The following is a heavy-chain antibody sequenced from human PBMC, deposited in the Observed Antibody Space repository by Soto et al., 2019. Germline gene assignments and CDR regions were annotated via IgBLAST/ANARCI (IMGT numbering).Heavy chain of an antibody. D-gene: IGHD2-15*01. CDR1: GFTFSSYA. Sequence: DVQLLESGGGLVQPEGSLRLSCAASGFTFSSYAMGWVRQGPGKGLEWVAVVSIGGSTHYADSVRGRFTISRDNSQNTLSLQLNSLTAEDTAVYFCAKRRGAGGHFDFGGPGALVTVSS. J-gene: IGHJ4*02. V-gene: IGHV3-23*01. CDR3: AKRRGAGGHFDF. CDR2: VSIGGST.